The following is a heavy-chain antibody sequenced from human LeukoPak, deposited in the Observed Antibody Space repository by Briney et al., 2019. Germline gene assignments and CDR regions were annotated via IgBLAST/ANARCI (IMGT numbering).Heavy chain of an antibody. CDR3: AREGEEWAFFDY. V-gene: IGHV3-33*01. CDR1: GFTFNKFG. CDR2: IWYDGSNK. D-gene: IGHD3-16*01. Sequence: GGSLRLSCATFGFTFNKFGMHWVRQAPGKGLEWVAVIWYDGSNKYYADSVKGRFTIFRDDFRSTLYLQMNSLRTEDTAVYYCAREGEEWAFFDYWGQGTLVTVSS. J-gene: IGHJ4*02.